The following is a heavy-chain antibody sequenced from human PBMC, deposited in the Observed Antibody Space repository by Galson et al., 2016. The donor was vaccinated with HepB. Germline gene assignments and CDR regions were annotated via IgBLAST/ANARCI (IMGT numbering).Heavy chain of an antibody. CDR3: ARDRVLRFLEWSYYFDC. Sequence: SLRFSCAASGFTFSTYAMHWVRQAPGKGLEWVAIISYDGSNTYYADSVKGRFTIPRDNSNNTLYLQLNSLRAEDTAVYYCARDRVLRFLEWSYYFDCWGQGTLVTVSS. CDR1: GFTFSTYA. D-gene: IGHD3-3*01. V-gene: IGHV3-30*04. CDR2: ISYDGSNT. J-gene: IGHJ4*02.